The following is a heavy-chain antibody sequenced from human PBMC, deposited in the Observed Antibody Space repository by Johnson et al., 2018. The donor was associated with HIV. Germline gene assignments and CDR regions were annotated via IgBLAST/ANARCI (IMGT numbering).Heavy chain of an antibody. CDR1: GFTFSSYA. V-gene: IGHV3-64*01. CDR2: ISSNGGST. J-gene: IGHJ3*02. CDR3: ARDEPTDDAFDI. Sequence: VQLVESGGGLVQPGGSLRLSCAASGFTFSSYAMHWVRQAPGKGLEYVSAISSNGGSTYYANSVKGRFTISRDNSKNTLYLQMGSLRAEDMAVYYCARDEPTDDAFDIWGQGTMVTVYS.